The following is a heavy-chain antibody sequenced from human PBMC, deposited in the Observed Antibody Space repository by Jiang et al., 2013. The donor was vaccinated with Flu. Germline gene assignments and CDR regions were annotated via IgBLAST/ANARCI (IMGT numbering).Heavy chain of an antibody. D-gene: IGHD3-10*01. Sequence: TLSLTCTVSGGSISSYYWGWIRQPPGKGLEWIGSIYYSGSTYYNPSLKSRVTISVDTSKNQFSLKLSSVTAADTAVYYCARHVYPGVLWFGEPPPRQYYFDYWGQGTLVTVSS. CDR3: ARHVYPGVLWFGEPPPRQYYFDY. CDR1: GGSISSYY. CDR2: IYYSGST. J-gene: IGHJ4*02. V-gene: IGHV4-39*01.